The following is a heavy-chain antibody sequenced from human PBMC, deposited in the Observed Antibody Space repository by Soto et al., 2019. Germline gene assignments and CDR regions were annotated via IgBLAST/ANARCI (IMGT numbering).Heavy chain of an antibody. Sequence: GGSLRPSCVGSGFVFINNGMHCCRQTPGKGLEWVAFMSYDGSDTFYADSVKGRFTISRDNSKNTLFLHMSNLRAEDTAMYYCTIVRVADSALDHWGQGTLVTVSS. V-gene: IGHV3-30*02. CDR1: GFVFINNG. D-gene: IGHD3-10*02. CDR2: MSYDGSDT. CDR3: TIVRVADSALDH. J-gene: IGHJ4*02.